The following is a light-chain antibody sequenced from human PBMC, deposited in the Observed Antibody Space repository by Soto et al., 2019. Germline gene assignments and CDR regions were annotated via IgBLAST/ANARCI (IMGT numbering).Light chain of an antibody. J-gene: IGKJ2*01. Sequence: IQMTKSPSSLSASVGARVTITCRASQRISTSLNWYQHKVGRAPKVLIYAASSLQPGVPSRFSGSVSGTDFTLPISSLRPEDFATYYCQQSYLTPRTFGQGTKLEIK. CDR3: QQSYLTPRT. CDR1: QRISTS. V-gene: IGKV1-39*01. CDR2: AAS.